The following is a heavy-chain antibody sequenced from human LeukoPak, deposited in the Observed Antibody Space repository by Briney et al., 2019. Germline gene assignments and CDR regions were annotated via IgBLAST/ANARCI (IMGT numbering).Heavy chain of an antibody. CDR1: GCTFTSYG. CDR3: ASSYYDYVWGSYRY. CDR2: ISAYNGNT. Sequence: GASVKVSCKASGCTFTSYGISWVRQAPGQGLEWVGWISAYNGNTNYAQKLQGRVTMTTDTSTSTAYMELRSLRSDDTAVYYCASSYYDYVWGSYRYWGQGTLVTVSS. V-gene: IGHV1-18*01. J-gene: IGHJ4*02. D-gene: IGHD3-16*02.